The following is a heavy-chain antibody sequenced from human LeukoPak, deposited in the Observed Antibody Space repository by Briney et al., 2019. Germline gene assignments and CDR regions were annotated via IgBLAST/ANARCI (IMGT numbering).Heavy chain of an antibody. J-gene: IGHJ4*02. CDR2: IYYSGST. Sequence: SETLSLTCTVSGGSISSSSYYWGWIRQPPGKGLEWIGSIYYSGSTYYNPSLKSRVTISVDTSKNQFSLKLSSVTAADTAVYYCARGWMQWLGYLYFDYWGQGTLVTVSS. CDR1: GGSISSSSYY. CDR3: ARGWMQWLGYLYFDY. D-gene: IGHD6-19*01. V-gene: IGHV4-39*07.